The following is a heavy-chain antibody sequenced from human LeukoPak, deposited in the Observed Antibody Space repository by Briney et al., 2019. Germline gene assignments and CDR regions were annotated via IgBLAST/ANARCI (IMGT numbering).Heavy chain of an antibody. V-gene: IGHV4-4*07. CDR1: GGSISSYY. J-gene: IGHJ3*02. Sequence: PSETLSLTCTVSGGSISSYYWSWIRQPAGKGLEWIGRIYTSGSTNYNPSLKSRVTMSVDTSKNQFSLKLSSVTAADTAVYYCARDRLGATMIVEKRAFDIWGQGTMVAVSS. CDR3: ARDRLGATMIVEKRAFDI. CDR2: IYTSGST. D-gene: IGHD3-22*01.